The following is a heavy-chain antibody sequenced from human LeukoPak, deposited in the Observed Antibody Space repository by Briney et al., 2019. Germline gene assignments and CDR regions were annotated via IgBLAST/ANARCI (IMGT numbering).Heavy chain of an antibody. CDR2: INPNSGGT. Sequence: GASVKVACKAAGYTFTSYGINWVRQAPGQGLEWMGWINPNSGGTNYAQKFQGRVTMTRDTSISTAYMELSRLRSDDTAVYYCARGPLIRVVVVISNDYWGQGTLVTVSS. CDR1: GYTFTSYG. J-gene: IGHJ4*02. V-gene: IGHV1-2*02. CDR3: ARGPLIRVVVVISNDY. D-gene: IGHD3-22*01.